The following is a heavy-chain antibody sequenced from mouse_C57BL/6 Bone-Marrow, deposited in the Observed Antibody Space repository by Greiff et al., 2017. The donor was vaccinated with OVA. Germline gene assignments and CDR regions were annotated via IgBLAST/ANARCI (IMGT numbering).Heavy chain of an antibody. CDR2: IYPGDGDT. CDR1: GYAFSSYW. D-gene: IGHD1-1*01. J-gene: IGHJ1*03. V-gene: IGHV1-80*01. CDR3: ARRDDGSSLHWYFDV. Sequence: QVQLQQSGAELVKPGASVKISCKASGYAFSSYWMNWVKQRPGKGLEWIGQIYPGDGDTNYNGKFKGKATLTADKSSSTAYMQLSSLTSEDSAVYFCARRDDGSSLHWYFDVWGTGTTVTVSS.